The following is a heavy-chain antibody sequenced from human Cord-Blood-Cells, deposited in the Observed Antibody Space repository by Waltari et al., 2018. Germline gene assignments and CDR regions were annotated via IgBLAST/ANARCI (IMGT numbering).Heavy chain of an antibody. J-gene: IGHJ6*03. CDR2: MNPNSGNT. CDR3: ARSTYSSSWYYYYYYYMDV. Sequence: QVQLVQSGAEVKKPGASVKVSCKASGYTFTSSDINWVRQATGQGLEWMGWMNPNSGNTGYAQKFQGRVTITRNTSISTAYMELSSLRSEDTAVYYCARSTYSSSWYYYYYYYMDVWGKGTTVTVSS. CDR1: GYTFTSSD. D-gene: IGHD6-13*01. V-gene: IGHV1-8*03.